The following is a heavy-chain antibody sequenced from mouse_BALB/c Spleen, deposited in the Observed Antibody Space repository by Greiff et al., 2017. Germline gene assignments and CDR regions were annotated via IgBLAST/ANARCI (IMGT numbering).Heavy chain of an antibody. CDR2: ISCYNGST. CDR1: GYSFTGYY. D-gene: IGHD1-1*01. V-gene: IGHV1S34*01. Sequence: LVKTGASVKISCKASGYSFTGYYMHWVRQSHGKSLEWIGYISCYNGSTSYNQKFKGKATFSVDTSSSTAYMQFNSLRSEDSAVYYCARWAYGSGFAYWGPGTLVTVSA. CDR3: ARWAYGSGFAY. J-gene: IGHJ3*01.